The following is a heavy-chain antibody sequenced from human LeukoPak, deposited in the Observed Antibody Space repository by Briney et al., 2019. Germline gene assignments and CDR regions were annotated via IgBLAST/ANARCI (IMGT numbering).Heavy chain of an antibody. CDR1: GYTFTSCG. D-gene: IGHD3-10*01. J-gene: IGHJ4*02. CDR2: ISAYNGNT. V-gene: IGHV1-18*01. Sequence: ASVKVSCKASGYTFTSCGISWVRQAPGQGLEWMGWISAYNGNTNYAQKLRGRVTMTTDTSTSTAYMELRSLRSDDTAVYYCARGSWQVAEEVYWGQGALVTVSS. CDR3: ARGSWQVAEEVY.